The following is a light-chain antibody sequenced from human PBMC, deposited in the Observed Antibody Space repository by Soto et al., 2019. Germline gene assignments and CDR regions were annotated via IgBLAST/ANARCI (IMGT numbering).Light chain of an antibody. CDR2: ENS. CDR3: GTWDSSLSVVV. CDR1: SSNIENNY. J-gene: IGLJ2*01. Sequence: QAVVTQPPSVSAAPGQKVTISCSGTSSNIENNYVSWFQQLPGTAPKLLVYENSKRPSGIPDRFSGSKSGTSATLGITGLQTGDEADYYCGTWDSSLSVVVFGGGTKVTVL. V-gene: IGLV1-51*02.